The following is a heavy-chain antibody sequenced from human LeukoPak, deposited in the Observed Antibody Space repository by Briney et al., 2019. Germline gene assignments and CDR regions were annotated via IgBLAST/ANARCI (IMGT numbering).Heavy chain of an antibody. CDR3: TTDTTVTAGFDN. Sequence: GGSLRLSCAASGFTLSNAWMSWVRQAPGKGLEWVGRIKSKTDGATTDYAAPVKGRFTISRDDSKNTLYLQMNSLKTEDTAVYYCTTDTTVTAGFDNWGQGTLVTVSS. CDR2: IKSKTDGATT. CDR1: GFTLSNAW. J-gene: IGHJ4*02. V-gene: IGHV3-15*01. D-gene: IGHD4-17*01.